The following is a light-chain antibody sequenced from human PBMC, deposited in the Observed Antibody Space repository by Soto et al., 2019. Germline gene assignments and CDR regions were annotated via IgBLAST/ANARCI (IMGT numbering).Light chain of an antibody. Sequence: EIVLTQSPGTLSLSPGERATLSCRASQSVSSSYLAWYQQKPGQAPRLLIYGASSRATGIPDRFSGGGCGTDFTLTISRLEAEDFAVYYCQQYGSSPPMYTFGQGTKLEIK. J-gene: IGKJ2*01. CDR3: QQYGSSPPMYT. V-gene: IGKV3-20*01. CDR2: GAS. CDR1: QSVSSSY.